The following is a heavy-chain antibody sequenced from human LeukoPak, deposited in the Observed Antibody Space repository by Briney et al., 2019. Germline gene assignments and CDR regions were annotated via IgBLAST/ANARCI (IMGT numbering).Heavy chain of an antibody. Sequence: GGSLRLSCAASGFTFSSYWMSWVRQAPGKGLEWVANIKEDGSERYYVDSVKGRFTISRDNAKNSLYLQMNSLRAEDTAVYYCAKKYSTGLDPWGQGTLVTVSS. J-gene: IGHJ5*02. V-gene: IGHV3-7*01. CDR1: GFTFSSYW. CDR2: IKEDGSER. D-gene: IGHD1-26*01. CDR3: AKKYSTGLDP.